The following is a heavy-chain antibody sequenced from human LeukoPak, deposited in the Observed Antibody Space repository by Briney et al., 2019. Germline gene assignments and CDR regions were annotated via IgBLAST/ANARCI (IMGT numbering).Heavy chain of an antibody. Sequence: GASVKVSCKASGHTFTSCDINWVRQATGQGLEWMGWMNPNSGNTGYAQKFQGRVTITRNTSISTAYMELSSLRSEDTAVYYCARGGYCSSTSCYGDAFDIWGQGTMVTVSS. CDR2: MNPNSGNT. J-gene: IGHJ3*02. CDR1: GHTFTSCD. D-gene: IGHD2-2*01. CDR3: ARGGYCSSTSCYGDAFDI. V-gene: IGHV1-8*03.